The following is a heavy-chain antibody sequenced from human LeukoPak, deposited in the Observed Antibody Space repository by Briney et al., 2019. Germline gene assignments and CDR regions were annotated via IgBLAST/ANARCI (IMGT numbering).Heavy chain of an antibody. J-gene: IGHJ5*02. V-gene: IGHV4-59*01. CDR1: GGSISSYY. CDR2: IYYSGST. Sequence: PSETLSLTCTVSGGSISSYYWSWIRQPPGKGLEWIGDIYYSGSTNYNPSLNSRVTISVYTSKNQISLKLSSVTAADTAVYYCARYYDILTGYHNWFDPWGQGTLVTVSS. CDR3: ARYYDILTGYHNWFDP. D-gene: IGHD3-9*01.